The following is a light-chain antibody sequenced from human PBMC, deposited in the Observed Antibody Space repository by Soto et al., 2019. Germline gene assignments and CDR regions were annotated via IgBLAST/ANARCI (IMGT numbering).Light chain of an antibody. CDR3: SSFTSTSTWM. V-gene: IGLV2-14*03. Sequence: QSALTQPASVSGSPGQSITISCTGTSSDVGGYNYVSWYQQHPGKAPKLMIYDVSNRPSGVSNRFSGSKSCNTASLTSSGLQAEDEAAYYCSSFTSTSTWMFGGGTKLTVL. J-gene: IGLJ3*02. CDR2: DVS. CDR1: SSDVGGYNY.